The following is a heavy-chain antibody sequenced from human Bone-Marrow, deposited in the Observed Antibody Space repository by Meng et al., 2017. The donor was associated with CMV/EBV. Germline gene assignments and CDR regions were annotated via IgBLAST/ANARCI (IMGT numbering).Heavy chain of an antibody. D-gene: IGHD3-10*01. J-gene: IGHJ6*02. Sequence: ASVKVSCKASGYTFTSYYMHWVRQAPGQGLEWMGIINPSGGSTSYAQKFQGRVTMTRDTSISTAYMELSRLRSDDTAVYYCARDKYGSGSYYNRIYYYYGMDVWGQGTTVTVSS. CDR3: ARDKYGSGSYYNRIYYYYGMDV. V-gene: IGHV1-46*01. CDR1: GYTFTSYY. CDR2: INPSGGST.